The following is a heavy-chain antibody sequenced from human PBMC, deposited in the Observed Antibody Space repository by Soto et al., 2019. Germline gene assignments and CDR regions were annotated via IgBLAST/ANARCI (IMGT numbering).Heavy chain of an antibody. CDR3: AREGLTAMDPYYFDC. J-gene: IGHJ4*02. CDR1: GYTFTSYG. D-gene: IGHD5-18*01. CDR2: ISVYNGNT. Sequence: QVQLVQSGAEVKKPGASVKVFCKASGYTFTSYGISWVRQAPGQGLEWMGWISVYNGNTNYAQKLQGRVTMTTDTSTSTAYMELRSLRSDDTAVYYCAREGLTAMDPYYFDCWGQGTLVTVSS. V-gene: IGHV1-18*01.